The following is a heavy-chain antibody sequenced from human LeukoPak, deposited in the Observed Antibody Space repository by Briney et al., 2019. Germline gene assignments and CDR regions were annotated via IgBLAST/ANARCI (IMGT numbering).Heavy chain of an antibody. Sequence: GGSLRLSCAASGFTFSSYGMHWVRQAPGKGLEWVAFISYDGSNKYYADSVKGRFTISRDNSKNTLYLQMNSLRAADTAVYYCAKNMGRWLVTQTAEYFQIWGQGSLVTVSS. J-gene: IGHJ1*01. CDR3: AKNMGRWLVTQTAEYFQI. V-gene: IGHV3-30*18. CDR1: GFTFSSYG. D-gene: IGHD6-19*01. CDR2: ISYDGSNK.